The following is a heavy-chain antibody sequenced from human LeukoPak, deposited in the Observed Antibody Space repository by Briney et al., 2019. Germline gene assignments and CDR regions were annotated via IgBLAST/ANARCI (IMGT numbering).Heavy chain of an antibody. J-gene: IGHJ4*02. CDR1: GFTFSSYS. Sequence: PGGSLRLSCAASGFTFSSYSMNWVRQAPGKGLEWVSYISGSSSYTNYADSVKGRFTISRDNAKNSLFLQMNSLRAEDTAVYYCASGKWKGELSYWGQGTLVTVSS. D-gene: IGHD3-10*01. V-gene: IGHV3-21*05. CDR2: ISGSSSYT. CDR3: ASGKWKGELSY.